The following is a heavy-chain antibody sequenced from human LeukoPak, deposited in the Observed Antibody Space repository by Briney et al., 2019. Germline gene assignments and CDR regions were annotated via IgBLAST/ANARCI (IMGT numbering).Heavy chain of an antibody. CDR2: ISSSGSTI. CDR1: GFTFSSYE. J-gene: IGHJ6*03. CDR3: ARAHPYCSGGSCYNQNRYYYYYMDV. V-gene: IGHV3-48*03. D-gene: IGHD2-15*01. Sequence: PGGSLRLSCAASGFTFSSYEMNWVRQAPGKGLEWVSYISSSGSTIYYADSVKGRFTISRDNAKNSLYLQMNSLRAEDTAVYYCARAHPYCSGGSCYNQNRYYYYYMDVWGKGTTVTVSS.